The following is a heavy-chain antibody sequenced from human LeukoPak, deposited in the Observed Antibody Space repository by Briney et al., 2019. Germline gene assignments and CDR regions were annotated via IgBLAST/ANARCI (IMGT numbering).Heavy chain of an antibody. CDR1: GFTFSDYA. CDR2: IGGSTNST. CDR3: GKGRRATSYSGLDC. V-gene: IGHV3-23*01. J-gene: IGHJ4*02. D-gene: IGHD2-15*01. Sequence: PGGSLRLSCAASGFTFSDYAMSWVRQAPGKGLEWVSVIGGSTNSTYYTDSVKGRFTISRDNSKNTLYLQMSSLRVEDTATYYCGKGRRATSYSGLDCWGQGILVTVSS.